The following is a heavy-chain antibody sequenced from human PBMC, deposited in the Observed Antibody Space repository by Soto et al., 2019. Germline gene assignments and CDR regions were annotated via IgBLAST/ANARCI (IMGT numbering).Heavy chain of an antibody. CDR1: GFIFSSYG. D-gene: IGHD2-21*01. CDR3: ARCKQKVMHCAVDV. J-gene: IGHJ6*02. Sequence: QVYLVESGGGAVQPGRSLRVSCEASGFIFSSYGMHWVRQAPGKGLEWVAFINYDGSNKFYGDSVKGRFTISRDNSKNTLFRQMSSLRGEDTAVYYCARCKQKVMHCAVDVWGQGATVTVTS. V-gene: IGHV3-33*01. CDR2: INYDGSNK.